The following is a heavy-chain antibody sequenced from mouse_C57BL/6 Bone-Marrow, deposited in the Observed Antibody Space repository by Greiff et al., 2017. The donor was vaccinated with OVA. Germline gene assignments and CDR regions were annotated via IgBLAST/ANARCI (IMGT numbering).Heavy chain of an antibody. D-gene: IGHD3-2*02. Sequence: QVQLQQPGAELVMPGASVKLSCKASGYTFTSYWMHWVKQRPGQGLEWIGEIDPSDSYTNYNQKFKGKSTLTVDKSSSTAYMQLGSLTSEDSAVYYSERGEGQRRLQWFAYWGQGTLVTVSA. CDR3: ERGEGQRRLQWFAY. CDR1: GYTFTSYW. V-gene: IGHV1-69*01. J-gene: IGHJ3*01. CDR2: IDPSDSYT.